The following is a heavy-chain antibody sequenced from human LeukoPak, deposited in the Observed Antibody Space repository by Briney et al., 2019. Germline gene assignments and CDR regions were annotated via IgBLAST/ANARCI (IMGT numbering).Heavy chain of an antibody. CDR1: GFTFSRYS. V-gene: IGHV3-64*01. Sequence: GGSLRLSCAASGFTFSRYSMHWVRQAPGKGLEYVSAISSNGGSTYYANSVKGRFTISRDNSKNTLYLQMGSLRAEDMAVYYCARVRVIVVVPAATYLDAFDIWGQGTMVTVSS. J-gene: IGHJ3*02. CDR3: ARVRVIVVVPAATYLDAFDI. D-gene: IGHD2-2*01. CDR2: ISSNGGST.